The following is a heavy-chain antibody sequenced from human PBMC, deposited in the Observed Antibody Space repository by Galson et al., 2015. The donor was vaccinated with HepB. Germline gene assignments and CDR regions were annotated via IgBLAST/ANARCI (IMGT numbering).Heavy chain of an antibody. CDR3: ARAGVLWFGELSAFDI. V-gene: IGHV3-21*01. Sequence: SLRLSCAASGFTFSSYSMNWVRQAPGKGLEWVSSISSSSSYIYYADSVKGRFTISRDNAKNSLYLQMNSLRAEDTAVYYCARAGVLWFGELSAFDIWGQGTMVTVSS. CDR2: ISSSSSYI. CDR1: GFTFSSYS. D-gene: IGHD3-10*01. J-gene: IGHJ3*02.